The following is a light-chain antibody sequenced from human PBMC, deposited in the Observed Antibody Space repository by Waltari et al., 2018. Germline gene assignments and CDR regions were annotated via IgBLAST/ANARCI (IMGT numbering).Light chain of an antibody. CDR3: SSFTSSTTWV. CDR2: DVT. J-gene: IGLJ3*02. CDR1: SSDIGAYDY. V-gene: IGLV2-14*03. Sequence: QSALTQPASVSGSPGQSITISCIGTSSDIGAYDYVSWYQQTPGKAPKLLIYDVTKWPLWISNRFSGSMSGNTASLTISGLQTEDEAHYYCSSFTSSTTWVFGGGTKVTVL.